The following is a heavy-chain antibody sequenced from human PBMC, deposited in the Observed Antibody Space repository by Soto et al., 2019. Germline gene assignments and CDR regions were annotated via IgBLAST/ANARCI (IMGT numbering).Heavy chain of an antibody. D-gene: IGHD3-3*01. V-gene: IGHV4-39*01. CDR2: VYHNGGG. CDR3: GRVVEGATRHTDPDS. CDR1: GVSIHNMHSF. Sequence: QVHFQESGPGLVKPSENLSLTCTVSGVSIHNMHSFWAWIRQPPGKGLQFIASVYHNGGGHYNSSLESRVTISVDTANHQVSPRMRSLTAADTAFYYCGRVVEGATRHTDPDSWGQGIMVTVSS. J-gene: IGHJ5*01.